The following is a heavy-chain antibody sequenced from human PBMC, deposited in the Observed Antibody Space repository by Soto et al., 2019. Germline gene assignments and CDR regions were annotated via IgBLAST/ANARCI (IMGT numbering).Heavy chain of an antibody. CDR3: ARRSVGSTSYSHAFDI. CDR2: IYYSGST. V-gene: IGHV4-31*03. J-gene: IGHJ3*02. D-gene: IGHD2-2*01. CDR1: GGSIISGGSY. Sequence: SETLSLTCTVSGGSIISGGSYWSWIRQHPGKGLDWIGYIYYSGSTYYNPSLKTRVTISVDTSKNQFSLNLSSVTVADTAVYYCARRSVGSTSYSHAFDIWGQGTMVTVSS.